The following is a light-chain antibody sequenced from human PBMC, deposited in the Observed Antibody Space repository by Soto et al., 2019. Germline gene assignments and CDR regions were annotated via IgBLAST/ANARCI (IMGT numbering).Light chain of an antibody. Sequence: DIQLTQSPSFLPASVGDRVTITCRASQGISSYLAWFQQKPGRAPKLLVYGASTLHSGVPSRFSGSRSGTEFTLTISSLQPEDVATYYCQQRKDYPITFGGGTKVEI. J-gene: IGKJ4*01. CDR2: GAS. CDR3: QQRKDYPIT. CDR1: QGISSY. V-gene: IGKV1-9*01.